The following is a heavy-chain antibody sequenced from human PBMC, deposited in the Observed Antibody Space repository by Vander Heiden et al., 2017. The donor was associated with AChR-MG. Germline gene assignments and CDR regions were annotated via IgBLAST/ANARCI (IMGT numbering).Heavy chain of an antibody. Sequence: EVQLVESGGGLVQPGRSLRLSCAASGFTFDDYAMHWVRQAPGKGLEWVSGISWNSGSIGYADSVKGRFTISRDNAKNSLYLQMNSLRAEDTALYYCAKDLNYYYGSGWGDAFDIWGQGTMVTVSS. J-gene: IGHJ3*02. CDR1: GFTFDDYA. D-gene: IGHD3-10*01. CDR2: ISWNSGSI. CDR3: AKDLNYYYGSGWGDAFDI. V-gene: IGHV3-9*01.